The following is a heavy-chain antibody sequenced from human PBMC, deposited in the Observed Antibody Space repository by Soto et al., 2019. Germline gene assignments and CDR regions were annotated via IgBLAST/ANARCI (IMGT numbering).Heavy chain of an antibody. D-gene: IGHD2-2*01. CDR2: IYPGDSNT. Sequence: PGESLKISCKGSGYTFASYWIGWVRQMPGKGLEWMGIIYPGDSNTRYSPSFQGQVTISADKSISTAYLQWSSLKATDTAMYFCARQGSCRTTACYAVDYSGQGTLLTVSS. J-gene: IGHJ4*02. CDR1: GYTFASYW. V-gene: IGHV5-51*01. CDR3: ARQGSCRTTACYAVDY.